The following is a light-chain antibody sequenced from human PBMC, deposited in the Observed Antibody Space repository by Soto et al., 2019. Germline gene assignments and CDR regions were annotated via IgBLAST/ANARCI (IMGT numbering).Light chain of an antibody. V-gene: IGKV3-15*01. CDR2: GAL. J-gene: IGKJ1*01. CDR3: QQYNIWRT. Sequence: EIVMTQSPATLSVSPGERATLSCRASQNIRSNLAWYQQKPGQAPRLLIYGALTRATGIPARFSGSGSGTEFTLTISGLQSEDFAVYHCQQYNIWRTFGEGTKVDIX. CDR1: QNIRSN.